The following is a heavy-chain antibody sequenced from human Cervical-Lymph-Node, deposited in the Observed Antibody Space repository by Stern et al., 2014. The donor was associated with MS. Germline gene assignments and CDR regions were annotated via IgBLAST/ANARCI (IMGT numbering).Heavy chain of an antibody. CDR3: AKDPPLGVLREGGYKYFDVDV. CDR1: GGTLSSLA. CDR2: IIPTFNTA. V-gene: IGHV1-69*06. Sequence: QVQLVQSGAEVKKPGSSVKVSCKASGGTLSSLAISWVRQAPGQGLEGMGGIIPTFNTAAYAQKFQGTDTITADKATNTVYMEVSSLRPEDAAVYYCAKDPPLGVLREGGYKYFDVDVWGQGTPVTVSS. J-gene: IGHJ6*02. D-gene: IGHD3-3*01.